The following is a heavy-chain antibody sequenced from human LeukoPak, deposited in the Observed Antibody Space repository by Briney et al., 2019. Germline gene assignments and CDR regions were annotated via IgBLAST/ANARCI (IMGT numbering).Heavy chain of an antibody. CDR1: GGSFSGYY. V-gene: IGHV4-34*01. CDR3: AREGSGVPPEEVDAFDI. J-gene: IGHJ3*02. CDR2: INHSGST. Sequence: SETLSLTCDVYGGSFSGYYWSWIRQPPGKGLEWIGEINHSGSTNYNPSLKSRVTISVDTSKNQFSLKLSSVTAADTAVYYCAREGSGVPPEEVDAFDIWGQGTMVTVSS. D-gene: IGHD3-10*01.